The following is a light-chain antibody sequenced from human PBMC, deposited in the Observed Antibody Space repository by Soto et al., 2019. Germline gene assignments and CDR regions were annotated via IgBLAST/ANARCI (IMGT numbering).Light chain of an antibody. Sequence: DTQMTQSPATLSGSVGDRVTITCRTSQTISSWLALYQQKPGKAPKLLIYKASTLKSGVPSRFSGSGSGTEFTLTISSLQPDDFATYYCQHYNSYSEAFGQGTKVDIK. CDR2: KAS. CDR3: QHYNSYSEA. V-gene: IGKV1-5*03. J-gene: IGKJ1*01. CDR1: QTISSW.